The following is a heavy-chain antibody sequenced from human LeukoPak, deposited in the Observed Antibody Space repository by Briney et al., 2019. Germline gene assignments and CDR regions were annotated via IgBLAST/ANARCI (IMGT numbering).Heavy chain of an antibody. CDR1: GFTFSSYG. Sequence: GGSLRLSCAASGFTFSSYGMHWVRQAPGKGLEWVAVISYDGSNKYYADSVKGRFTISRDNSKNTLYLQMNSLRAEDTAVYYCAKDSGTPWIQLWSLYYFDYWGQGTLVTVSS. CDR3: AKDSGTPWIQLWSLYYFDY. V-gene: IGHV3-30*18. D-gene: IGHD5-18*01. CDR2: ISYDGSNK. J-gene: IGHJ4*02.